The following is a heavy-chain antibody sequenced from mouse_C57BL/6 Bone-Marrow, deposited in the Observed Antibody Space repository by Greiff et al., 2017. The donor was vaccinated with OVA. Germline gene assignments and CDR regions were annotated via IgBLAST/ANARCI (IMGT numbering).Heavy chain of an antibody. Sequence: VKLQQPGAELVKPGASVKLSCKASGYTFTSYWMHWVKQRPGQGLEWIGMIHPNSGSTNYNEKFKSKATLTVDKSSSTAYMQLSSLTSEDSAVYYCARRDGYEYFDVWGTGTTVTVSS. CDR2: IHPNSGST. V-gene: IGHV1-64*01. J-gene: IGHJ1*03. D-gene: IGHD2-2*01. CDR1: GYTFTSYW. CDR3: ARRDGYEYFDV.